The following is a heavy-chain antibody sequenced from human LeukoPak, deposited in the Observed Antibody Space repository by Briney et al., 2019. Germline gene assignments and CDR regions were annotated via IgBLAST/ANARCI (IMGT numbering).Heavy chain of an antibody. D-gene: IGHD5-12*01. CDR1: GYTFSSHG. J-gene: IGHJ5*02. CDR2: ISGYNGKT. Sequence: GASVKVSCKASGYTFSSHGISWVRQAPGQGLEWMGWISGYNGKTNYAQNFQGRVTMTTDTSTSTAYLELRSLIFDDTAVYYCARDGESGYDSFDWFDPWGQGTLVTVSS. V-gene: IGHV1-18*04. CDR3: ARDGESGYDSFDWFDP.